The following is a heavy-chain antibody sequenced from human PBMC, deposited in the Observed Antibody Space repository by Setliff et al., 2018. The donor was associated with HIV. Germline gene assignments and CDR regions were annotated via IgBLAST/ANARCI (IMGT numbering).Heavy chain of an antibody. CDR2: ISPANGNT. CDR1: GGTFSSYA. D-gene: IGHD5-12*01. V-gene: IGHV1-18*01. Sequence: GASVKVSCKASGGTFSSYAISWVRQAPGQGLEWMGWISPANGNTNSGQKFQDRVIMTTDTSTTTAYMELRSLRSDDTAVYYCARDRSPREEMATTADYWGQGTLVTVSS. CDR3: ARDRSPREEMATTADY. J-gene: IGHJ4*02.